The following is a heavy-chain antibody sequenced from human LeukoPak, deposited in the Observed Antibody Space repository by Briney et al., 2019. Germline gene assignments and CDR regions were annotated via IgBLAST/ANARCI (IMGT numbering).Heavy chain of an antibody. Sequence: PGGSLRLSCAASGFTFSSYAMSWVRQAPGKGLEWVSSISSSGGSTYYADSVKGRFTISRDNSKNTLYLQMNSLRAEDTAVYYCAKVRGIAAAGILFQWGNYYYYYYMDVWGKGTTVTISS. J-gene: IGHJ6*03. V-gene: IGHV3-23*01. D-gene: IGHD6-13*01. CDR3: AKVRGIAAAGILFQWGNYYYYYYMDV. CDR2: ISSSGGST. CDR1: GFTFSSYA.